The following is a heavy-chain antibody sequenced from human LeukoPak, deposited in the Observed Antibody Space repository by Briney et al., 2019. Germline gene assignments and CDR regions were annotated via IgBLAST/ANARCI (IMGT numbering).Heavy chain of an antibody. V-gene: IGHV5-10-1*01. D-gene: IGHD2-2*01. J-gene: IGHJ6*02. Sequence: GESLKISCKGSGYSFTSYWISWVRQMPGKGLEWMGRIDPSDSYTNYSPSFQGHVTISADESISTAYLQWSSLKASDTAMYYCARLNVVVPAAIRYCGMDVWGQGTTVTVSS. CDR1: GYSFTSYW. CDR2: IDPSDSYT. CDR3: ARLNVVVPAAIRYCGMDV.